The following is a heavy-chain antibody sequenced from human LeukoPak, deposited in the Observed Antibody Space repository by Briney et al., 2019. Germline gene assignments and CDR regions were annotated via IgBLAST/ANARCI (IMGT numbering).Heavy chain of an antibody. CDR2: ISYDGNNK. J-gene: IGHJ6*02. CDR3: AKDRGVTTYYHYGMDV. Sequence: PGGSLRLTCVASGFTFSSYGIHWVRQAPGKGLAWVAHISYDGNNKYYADSVKGRFTISRDNSKNTLYLQMNSLRAEDTAVYYCAKDRGVTTYYHYGMDVWGQGTPVTVS. CDR1: GFTFSSYG. V-gene: IGHV3-30*18. D-gene: IGHD4-17*01.